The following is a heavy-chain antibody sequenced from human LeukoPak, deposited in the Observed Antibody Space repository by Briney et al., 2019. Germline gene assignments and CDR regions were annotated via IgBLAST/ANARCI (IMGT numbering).Heavy chain of an antibody. Sequence: SETLSLTCTVSGGSISSGSYYWGWIRQPPGKGLEWIGTIYYSGSTYYNPSLKSRVTISVDTSKNQFSLKLSSVTAADTAVYYCARQAGTYDILTGYYKPFDYWGQGTLVTVSS. CDR1: GGSISSGSYY. D-gene: IGHD3-9*01. J-gene: IGHJ4*02. CDR3: ARQAGTYDILTGYYKPFDY. V-gene: IGHV4-39*01. CDR2: IYYSGST.